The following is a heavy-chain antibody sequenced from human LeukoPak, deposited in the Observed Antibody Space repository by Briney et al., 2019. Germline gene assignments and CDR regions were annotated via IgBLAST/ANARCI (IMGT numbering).Heavy chain of an antibody. D-gene: IGHD5-18*01. J-gene: IGHJ4*02. CDR1: GFTFSSYG. Sequence: GGSLRLSCAASGFTFSSYGMHWVRQAPGKGLEWVAVISYDGSNKYYADSVKGRFTISRDNSKNTLYLQMNSLRAEDTAVYYCAINGEGYSYGYGYWGQGTLVTVSS. CDR2: ISYDGSNK. V-gene: IGHV3-30*03. CDR3: AINGEGYSYGYGY.